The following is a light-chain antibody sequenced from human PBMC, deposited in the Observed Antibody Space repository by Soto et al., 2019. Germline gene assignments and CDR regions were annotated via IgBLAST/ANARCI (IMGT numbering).Light chain of an antibody. CDR1: RSVSSNY. CDR2: AAS. V-gene: IGKV3-20*01. CDR3: QQYGDTPRT. J-gene: IGKJ3*01. Sequence: IVLTQSPGTLSLSPGERATLSCRASRSVSSNYLAWYQQRPGQAPRLLIYAASSRASGIPDRFSGSGSETDFTLTISRLEPEDFAVYYCQQYGDTPRTFGPGTKVDIK.